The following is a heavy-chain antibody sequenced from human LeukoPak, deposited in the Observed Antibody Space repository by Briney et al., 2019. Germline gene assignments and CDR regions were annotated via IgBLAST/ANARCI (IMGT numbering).Heavy chain of an antibody. CDR1: GFTFSIYA. CDR2: ISGGGGST. D-gene: IGHD4-17*01. V-gene: IGHV3-23*01. Sequence: GGSLRLSCAASGFTFSIYAMSWVRQAPGKGLEWVSAISGGGGSTFYADSVKGRFTISRDNSKNTLYLQMHSLRAEDTAIYYCAKEPCLDYVRIFDYWGRGALVTVSS. J-gene: IGHJ4*02. CDR3: AKEPCLDYVRIFDY.